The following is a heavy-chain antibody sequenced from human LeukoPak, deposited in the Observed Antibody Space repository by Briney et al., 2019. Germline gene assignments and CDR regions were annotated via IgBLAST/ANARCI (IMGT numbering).Heavy chain of an antibody. CDR2: ISYDGSKK. CDR3: ARDLFSVLMIYAQDK. D-gene: IGHD3-22*01. CDR1: ELTSRKLA. Sequence: GGPRSPSCEAPELTSRKLACPWARRAPARGLGGVQVISYDGSKKYYADSVKGRFTMSRDNSKNALYLQMSGLRVEDTAVYYCARDLFSVLMIYAQDKWGQGTLVTVSS. J-gene: IGHJ4*02. V-gene: IGHV3-30*03.